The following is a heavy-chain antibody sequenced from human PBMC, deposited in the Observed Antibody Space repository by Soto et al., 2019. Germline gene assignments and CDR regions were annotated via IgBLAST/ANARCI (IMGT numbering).Heavy chain of an antibody. CDR1: GFTFSTYW. Sequence: EVQLVESGGGLVQLWGTLRLSCAASGFTFSTYWMHWVRQAPGKGPVWVSRIKSDGSGTYYADSVEGRFTITRDNAQNTLFLQIYRPRVLETPVYYPARGDGLHYGGNGYLGQQRGQGPLCTVSS. CDR3: ARGDGLHYGGNGYLGQQ. V-gene: IGHV3-74*01. CDR2: IKSDGSGT. D-gene: IGHD3-10*01. J-gene: IGHJ4*01.